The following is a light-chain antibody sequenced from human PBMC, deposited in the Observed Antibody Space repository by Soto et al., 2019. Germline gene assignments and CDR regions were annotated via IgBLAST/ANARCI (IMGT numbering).Light chain of an antibody. CDR2: DDD. CDR1: SSNIGGNS. Sequence: QSVLTQPPSVSAAPGQRVTISCSGSSSNIGGNSVSWYQQLPGTAPKLLIYDDDKRPSGIPDRFSGSKSGTSATLGITGFQTGDEADYYCGSWDSSLSAYVFGTVTKVTGL. CDR3: GSWDSSLSAYV. J-gene: IGLJ1*01. V-gene: IGLV1-51*01.